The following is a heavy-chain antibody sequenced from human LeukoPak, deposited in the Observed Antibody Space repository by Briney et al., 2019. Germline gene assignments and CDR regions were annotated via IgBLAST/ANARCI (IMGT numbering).Heavy chain of an antibody. CDR2: ISSSSSHI. V-gene: IGHV3-21*01. CDR1: GFTFSRYT. Sequence: PGGSLRPSCAASGFTFSRYTMNWVRQAPGKGPEWVSSISSSSSHIYSADSVKGRFTISRDNAKNSLYQQINSLRAEDTAVYICAREGSRSYLDCWGQGTLVTVSS. CDR3: AREGSRSYLDC. J-gene: IGHJ4*02.